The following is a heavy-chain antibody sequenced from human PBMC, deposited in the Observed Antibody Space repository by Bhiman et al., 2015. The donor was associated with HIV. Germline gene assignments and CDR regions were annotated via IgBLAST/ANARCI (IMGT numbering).Heavy chain of an antibody. CDR3: ARSKGAAALYWFDP. CDR1: GFTFSSNY. Sequence: VQLVESGGGVVQPGRSLRLSCAASGFTFSSNYMSWVRQAPGKGLEWVSVINSGGRTYYADSVKGRFTISRDNSKNTLYLQMNSLRAEETAVYYCARSKGAAALYWFDPWGQGTLVTVSS. J-gene: IGHJ5*02. V-gene: IGHV3-66*01. CDR2: INSGGRT. D-gene: IGHD6-13*01.